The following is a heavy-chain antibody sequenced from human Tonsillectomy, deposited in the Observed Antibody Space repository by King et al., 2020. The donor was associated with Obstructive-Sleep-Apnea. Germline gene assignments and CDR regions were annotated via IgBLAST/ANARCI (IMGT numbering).Heavy chain of an antibody. V-gene: IGHV4-59*01. CDR3: AREEYSYGQPYYYYGMDV. Sequence: VQLQESGPGLVKPSETLSLTCTVSGGSISSYYWSWIRQPPGKGLEWIGYIYYSGSTNYNPSLKSRVTISVDTSKNQFSLKLSSVTAADTAVYYCAREEYSYGQPYYYYGMDVWGQGTTVTVSS. CDR1: GGSISSYY. J-gene: IGHJ6*02. CDR2: IYYSGST. D-gene: IGHD5-18*01.